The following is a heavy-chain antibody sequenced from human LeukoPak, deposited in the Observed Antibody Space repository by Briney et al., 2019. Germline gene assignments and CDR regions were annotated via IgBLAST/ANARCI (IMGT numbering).Heavy chain of an antibody. CDR2: IIPIFDTA. V-gene: IGHV1-69*01. Sequence: GASVKVSCKASGGTFSSYAISWVRQAPGQGHEWMGGIIPIFDTANYAQKFQGRVTITADESTSTAYMELSSLRSEDTAVYYCARETNVDTAMVDAFDIWGQGTMVTVSS. D-gene: IGHD5-18*01. CDR1: GGTFSSYA. CDR3: ARETNVDTAMVDAFDI. J-gene: IGHJ3*02.